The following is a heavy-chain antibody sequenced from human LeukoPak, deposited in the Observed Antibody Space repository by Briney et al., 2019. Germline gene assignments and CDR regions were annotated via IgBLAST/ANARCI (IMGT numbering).Heavy chain of an antibody. V-gene: IGHV4-34*01. CDR2: INHSGST. CDR1: GGSFSGYY. J-gene: IGHJ4*02. Sequence: PSETLSLTCAVCGGSFSGYYWSWIRQPPGKGLEWIGEINHSGSTNYNPSLKSRVTISVDMSKNQFSLKLSSVTAADTAVYYCAADRRGGYGDYWGQGTLVTVSS. D-gene: IGHD3-16*01. CDR3: AADRRGGYGDY.